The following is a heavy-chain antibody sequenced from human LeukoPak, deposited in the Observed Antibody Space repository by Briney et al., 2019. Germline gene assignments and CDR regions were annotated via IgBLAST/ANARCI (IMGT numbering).Heavy chain of an antibody. CDR2: INHSGST. J-gene: IGHJ4*02. V-gene: IGHV4-34*01. D-gene: IGHD2-15*01. CDR1: GASISSYY. CDR3: AGLNCSGGSCYANLDY. Sequence: PSETLSLTCTVSGASISSYYWSWIRQPPGKGLEWIGEINHSGSTNYNPSLKSRVTISVDTSKNQFSLKLSSVTAADTAVYYCAGLNCSGGSCYANLDYWGQGTLVTVSS.